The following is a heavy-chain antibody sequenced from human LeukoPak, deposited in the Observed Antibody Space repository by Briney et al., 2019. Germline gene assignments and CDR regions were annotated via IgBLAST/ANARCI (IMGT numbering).Heavy chain of an antibody. V-gene: IGHV1-2*02. CDR1: GYTFTGHY. CDR2: INPNSGGT. D-gene: IGHD6-13*01. J-gene: IGHJ4*02. Sequence: ASVKVSSKASGYTFTGHYMHWERQAPGQGLEWMGWINPNSGGTNYAQKFQGRVTMTRDTSISTAYMELSRLRSDDTAVYYCARAVTRQPLVGYWGQGTLVTVSS. CDR3: ARAVTRQPLVGY.